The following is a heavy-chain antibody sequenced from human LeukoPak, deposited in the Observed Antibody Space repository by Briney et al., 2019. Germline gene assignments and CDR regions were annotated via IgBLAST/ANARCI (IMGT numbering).Heavy chain of an antibody. Sequence: GGSLRLSCAASGFTFSSYGMHWVRQAPGKGLEWVAVISYDGNNKYYADSVKGRFTISRDNSKNTLSLQMNSLRTEDTAVYYCARDRDWAFDYWGQGILVTVSS. V-gene: IGHV3-30*03. D-gene: IGHD2-21*01. J-gene: IGHJ4*02. CDR3: ARDRDWAFDY. CDR2: ISYDGNNK. CDR1: GFTFSSYG.